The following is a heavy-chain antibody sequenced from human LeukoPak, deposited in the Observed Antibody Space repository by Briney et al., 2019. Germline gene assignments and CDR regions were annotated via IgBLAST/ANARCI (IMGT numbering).Heavy chain of an antibody. CDR1: GFTFSSYA. CDR2: ISGSGDNT. J-gene: IGHJ4*02. V-gene: IGHV3-23*01. CDR3: AKGSYYDSSGSFYFDY. Sequence: SGGSLRLSCAASGFTFSSYAMSWVRQAPGKGLEWVSGISGSGDNTYYADSVKGRFTISRDNSKKTLYVQVNSLGTEDTAAYYCAKGSYYDSSGSFYFDYWGQGTLVTVSS. D-gene: IGHD3-22*01.